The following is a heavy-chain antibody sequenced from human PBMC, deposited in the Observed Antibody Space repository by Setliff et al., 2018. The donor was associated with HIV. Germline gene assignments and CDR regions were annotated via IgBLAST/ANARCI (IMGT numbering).Heavy chain of an antibody. CDR2: INHSGST. Sequence: PSETLSLTCAVYGGSFSAYYWSWIRQPPGKGLEWIGEINHSGSTYSDSTNYNPSLKSRVTISLDTSKNQFSLKLRSVTAADAAVYYCATYADRESNRFDPWGQGILVTVSS. CDR1: GGSFSAYY. D-gene: IGHD3-10*01. V-gene: IGHV4-34*01. CDR3: ATYADRESNRFDP. J-gene: IGHJ5*02.